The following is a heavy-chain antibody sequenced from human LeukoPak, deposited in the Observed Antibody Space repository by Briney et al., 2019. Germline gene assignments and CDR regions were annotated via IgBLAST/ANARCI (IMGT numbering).Heavy chain of an antibody. J-gene: IGHJ6*02. Sequence: PGGSLRLSCAASGLTFTSYAMSWVRQAPGKGLEWVSDISGSGGSTYYADSVKGRFTISRDNSKNTLYLQMNSLRAEDTAVYYCAKKGDNYDYGMDVWGQGTTVTVSS. CDR1: GLTFTSYA. V-gene: IGHV3-23*01. D-gene: IGHD2-21*02. CDR3: AKKGDNYDYGMDV. CDR2: ISGSGGST.